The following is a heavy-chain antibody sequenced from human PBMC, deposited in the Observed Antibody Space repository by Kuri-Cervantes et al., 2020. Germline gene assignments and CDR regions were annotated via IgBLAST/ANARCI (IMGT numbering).Heavy chain of an antibody. CDR1: GFSLSTSGVG. CDR3: AHTRHIVVVPAAPAFDY. D-gene: IGHD2-2*01. CDR2: IYWDDDK. J-gene: IGHJ4*02. V-gene: IGHV2-5*02. Sequence: SGPTLVKPTQTLTLTCTFSGFSLSTSGVGVGWIRQPPGKALEWLALIYWDDDKRYSPSLKSRLTITKDTSKNQVVLTMTNMDPVDTATYYCAHTRHIVVVPAAPAFDYWGQGTLVTVSS.